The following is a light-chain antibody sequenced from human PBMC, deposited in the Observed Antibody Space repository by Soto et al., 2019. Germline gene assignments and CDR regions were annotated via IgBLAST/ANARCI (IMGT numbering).Light chain of an antibody. CDR2: EVT. CDR1: SSDVGGYNY. J-gene: IGLJ1*01. V-gene: IGLV2-14*01. Sequence: QSALTQPASVSGSPGQSITISCTGTSSDVGGYNYVSWYQQYPGKAPKLIIYEVTNRPSGVSNRFSGSKSGNTASLTISGLQAEDEADYYCSSYTSSSPYVFGTGTKLTV. CDR3: SSYTSSSPYV.